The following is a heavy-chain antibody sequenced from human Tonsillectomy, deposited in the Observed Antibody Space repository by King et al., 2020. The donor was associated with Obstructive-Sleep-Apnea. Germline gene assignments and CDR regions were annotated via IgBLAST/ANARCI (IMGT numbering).Heavy chain of an antibody. Sequence: VQLVQSGGGSVQLGRSLRLSCAASGFTFDDYAMHWVRQAPGKGLEWVSGINWNSGNIGYADSVKGRFTISRDNAKNSLYLQMNSLRVEDTALYYCVKDRAGGVPDAFDIWGQGTMVTVSS. CDR1: GFTFDDYA. CDR2: INWNSGNI. CDR3: VKDRAGGVPDAFDI. J-gene: IGHJ3*02. V-gene: IGHV3-9*01. D-gene: IGHD3-16*01.